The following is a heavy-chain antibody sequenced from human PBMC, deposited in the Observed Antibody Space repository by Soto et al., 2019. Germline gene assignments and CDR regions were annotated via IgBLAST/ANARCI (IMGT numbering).Heavy chain of an antibody. J-gene: IGHJ4*02. CDR3: ARPQDYSGYFDY. D-gene: IGHD2-15*01. Sequence: QVQLMQSGPEVKKPGASVKVSCKASGYTFSNYDITWVRQAPGQGLEWMGWISTYNGNTDYAQKLQGRVTMTTDTSTRTAYMELRSLRSDDTAVYHCARPQDYSGYFDYWGQGTLVTVSS. CDR1: GYTFSNYD. CDR2: ISTYNGNT. V-gene: IGHV1-18*04.